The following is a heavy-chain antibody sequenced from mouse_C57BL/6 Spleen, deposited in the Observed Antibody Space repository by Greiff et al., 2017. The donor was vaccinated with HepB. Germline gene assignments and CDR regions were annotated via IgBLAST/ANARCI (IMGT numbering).Heavy chain of an antibody. J-gene: IGHJ1*03. Sequence: QVQLQQPGAELVKPGASVKMSCKASGYTFTSYWITWVKQRPGQGLEWIGDIYPGSGSTNYNEKFKSKATLTVDTSSSTAYMQLSSLTSEDSAVYYCERKSNWDVSWYFDVWGTGTTVTVSS. CDR1: GYTFTSYW. CDR3: ERKSNWDVSWYFDV. CDR2: IYPGSGST. V-gene: IGHV1-55*01. D-gene: IGHD4-1*01.